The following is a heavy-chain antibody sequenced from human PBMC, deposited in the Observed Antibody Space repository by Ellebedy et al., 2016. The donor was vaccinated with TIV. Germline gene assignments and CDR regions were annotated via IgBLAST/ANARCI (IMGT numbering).Heavy chain of an antibody. J-gene: IGHJ6*02. CDR1: GFTFSNYG. D-gene: IGHD3-3*01. V-gene: IGHV3-30*02. CDR2: IRYDGTNK. Sequence: PGGSLRLSCAASGFTFSNYGIHWVRQAPGKGLEWVTFIRYDGTNKYYADLVKGRFTVSRDNSKKTLYLQMNSLRAEDTAVYYCAKDLALGVNGMDVWGQGTTVTVSS. CDR3: AKDLALGVNGMDV.